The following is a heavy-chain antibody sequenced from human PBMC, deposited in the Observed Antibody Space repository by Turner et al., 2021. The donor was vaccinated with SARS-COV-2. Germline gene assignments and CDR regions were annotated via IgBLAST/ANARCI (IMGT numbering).Heavy chain of an antibody. D-gene: IGHD1-26*01. Sequence: QVQLVESGGGVVQPGRSLRPSCAASGFTFSSYGMHWVRQAPGKGLEWVAVIWYDGSNKYNADSVKGRFTISRDNSKNTLYLQMNSLRAEDTAVYYCATGSGSYYFSPTYYFDYWGQGTLVTVSS. V-gene: IGHV3-33*01. CDR3: ATGSGSYYFSPTYYFDY. J-gene: IGHJ4*02. CDR1: GFTFSSYG. CDR2: IWYDGSNK.